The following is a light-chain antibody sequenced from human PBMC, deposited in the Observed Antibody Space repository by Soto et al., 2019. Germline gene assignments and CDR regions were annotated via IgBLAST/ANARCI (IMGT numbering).Light chain of an antibody. J-gene: IGKJ1*01. CDR3: QHYRSSWT. CDR1: QSVSSSF. Sequence: EIVLTQSPGTLSLSPGERATLSCRASQSVSSSFLAWYQQKPGQPPRLLIYGTSSRATGIPERFSGSGSGTDFTLTISRLEPEDCAVYYCQHYRSSWTFCRGTKVEVK. CDR2: GTS. V-gene: IGKV3-20*01.